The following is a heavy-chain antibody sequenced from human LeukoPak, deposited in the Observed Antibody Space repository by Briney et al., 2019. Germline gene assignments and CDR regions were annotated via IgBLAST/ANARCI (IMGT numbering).Heavy chain of an antibody. CDR3: VKGLRFLDLDY. V-gene: IGHV3-23*01. J-gene: IGHJ4*02. Sequence: GGSLRLSCAAFGFTFSSYAMSWVRQALGKGLEWVSAISGSGGSTYYADSVKGRFTISRDNSKNTLYLQMNSLRAEDTAVYYCVKGLRFLDLDYWGQGTLVTVSS. CDR2: ISGSGGST. D-gene: IGHD3-3*01. CDR1: GFTFSSYA.